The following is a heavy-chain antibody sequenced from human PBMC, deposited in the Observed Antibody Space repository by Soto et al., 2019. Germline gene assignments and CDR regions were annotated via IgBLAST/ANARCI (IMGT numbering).Heavy chain of an antibody. D-gene: IGHD4-17*01. Sequence: QVQLQESGPGLVRPSQTLSLTCTVSGGSISSADSYWSWIRQPPGKGLEWIGYIYYSGSTYYNPSLKSRFTISVDTSKNLFSLELTSVSAADTAVYFCARAGGDYGVEWFDPWGQGTLVTVST. CDR1: GGSISSADSY. CDR3: ARAGGDYGVEWFDP. J-gene: IGHJ5*02. V-gene: IGHV4-30-4*01. CDR2: IYYSGST.